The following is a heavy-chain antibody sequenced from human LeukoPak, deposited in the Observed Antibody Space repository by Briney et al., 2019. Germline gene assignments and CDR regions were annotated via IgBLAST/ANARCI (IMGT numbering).Heavy chain of an antibody. V-gene: IGHV1-2*06. CDR2: INPNSGGT. J-gene: IGHJ5*02. D-gene: IGHD2-2*01. Sequence: ASVKVSCKASGYTFTGYYMHWVRQAPGQGLEWMGRINPNSGGTNYAQKFQGRVTMTRDTSISTAYMEPSRLRSDDTAVYYCASQPCSSTSRQNWFDPWGQGTLVTVSS. CDR1: GYTFTGYY. CDR3: ASQPCSSTSRQNWFDP.